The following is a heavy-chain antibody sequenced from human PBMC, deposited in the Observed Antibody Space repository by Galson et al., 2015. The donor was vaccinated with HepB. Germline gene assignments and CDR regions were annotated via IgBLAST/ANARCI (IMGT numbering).Heavy chain of an antibody. CDR2: IDWDDDK. CDR3: ARTLGGNLLYYFDY. J-gene: IGHJ4*02. D-gene: IGHD4-23*01. CDR1: GFSLSTSGMR. Sequence: PALVKPTQTLTLTCTFSGFSLSTSGMRVSWIRQPPGKALEWLARIDWDDDKFYSTSLKTRLTISKDTSKDQVVLTMTNMDPVDTATYYCARTLGGNLLYYFDYWGQGTLVTVSS. V-gene: IGHV2-70*04.